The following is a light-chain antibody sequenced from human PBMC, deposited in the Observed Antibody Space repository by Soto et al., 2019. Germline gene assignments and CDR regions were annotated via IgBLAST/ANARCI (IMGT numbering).Light chain of an antibody. CDR3: SSFAGTNSFV. CDR1: GSDVGDYNY. CDR2: EVS. Sequence: QSALTQPPSASGSPGQSVTISCTGTGSDVGDYNYVSWYQQHPGKAPKLMIYEVSKRPSGVPDRFSGSKSGNTASLIVSGLQAEDEADYYCSSFAGTNSFVFGTGTKLTVL. V-gene: IGLV2-8*01. J-gene: IGLJ1*01.